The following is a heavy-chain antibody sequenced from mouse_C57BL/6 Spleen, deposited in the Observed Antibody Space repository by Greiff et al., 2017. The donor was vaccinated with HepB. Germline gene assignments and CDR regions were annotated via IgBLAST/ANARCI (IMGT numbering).Heavy chain of an antibody. J-gene: IGHJ2*01. CDR2: IYPGSGST. V-gene: IGHV1-55*01. CDR1: GYTFTSYW. CDR3: ARVDWEEGYFDY. D-gene: IGHD4-1*01. Sequence: QVQLQQPGAELVKPGASVKMSCKASGYTFTSYWITWVKQRPGQGLEWIGDIYPGSGSTNYNEKFKSKATLTVDTSSSTAYMQLSSLTSEDSAVYYCARVDWEEGYFDYWGHGTTLTVSS.